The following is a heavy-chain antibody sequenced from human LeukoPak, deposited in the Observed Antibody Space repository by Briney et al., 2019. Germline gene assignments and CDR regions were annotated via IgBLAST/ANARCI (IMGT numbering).Heavy chain of an antibody. CDR2: IFPADSDT. V-gene: IGHV5-51*01. CDR1: GYSFTTYW. CDR3: ASVYSSTSWDY. J-gene: IGHJ4*02. D-gene: IGHD6-13*01. Sequence: LGESLKISCKGSGYSFTTYWIGWLRQMPGKGLEWMGIIFPADSDTRYSPSFQGQVTISADKSISTAYLQWSSLKASDTAMYYCASVYSSTSWDYWGQGTLVTVSS.